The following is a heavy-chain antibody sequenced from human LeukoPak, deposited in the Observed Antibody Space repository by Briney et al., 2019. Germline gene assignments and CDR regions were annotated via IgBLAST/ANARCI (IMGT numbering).Heavy chain of an antibody. J-gene: IGHJ6*03. D-gene: IGHD3-3*01. V-gene: IGHV1-18*01. CDR1: GYTFTSYG. CDR2: ISAYNGNT. CDR3: ARDGSDFWSGYSSKYYYYMDV. Sequence: ASVKVSCKASGYTFTSYGISCLRQAPGQGLEWMGWISAYNGNTNYAQKLQGRVTMTTDTSTSTAYMELSSLRSEDTAVYYCARDGSDFWSGYSSKYYYYMDVWGKGTTVTVSS.